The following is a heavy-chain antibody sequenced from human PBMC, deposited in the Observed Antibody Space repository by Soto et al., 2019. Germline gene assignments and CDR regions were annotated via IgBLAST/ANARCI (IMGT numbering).Heavy chain of an antibody. D-gene: IGHD1-26*01. Sequence: QVQLVESGGGVVQPGRSLRLSCAVSGFTFSSHAMHWVRQAPGKGLEWVALISSDGSNKYYADSVKGRFTTYRDNSKNTMYLQMNSLRVADTAVYYCARDDEGGSDCDLGYWGQGALVTVSS. J-gene: IGHJ4*02. CDR2: ISSDGSNK. V-gene: IGHV3-30-3*01. CDR3: ARDDEGGSDCDLGY. CDR1: GFTFSSHA.